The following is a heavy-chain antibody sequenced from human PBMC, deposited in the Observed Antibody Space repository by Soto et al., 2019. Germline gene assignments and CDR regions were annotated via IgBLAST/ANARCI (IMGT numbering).Heavy chain of an antibody. Sequence: EVQLLESGGGLVQPGGSPRLSCAASGFTFSSYAMSWVRQASGKGLEWVSAISGSGGSTYYADSVKGRFTISRDNSKNTLYLQMNSLRAEDTAVYYCAKAKDSSSWYPVYFQHWGQGTLVTVSS. J-gene: IGHJ1*01. V-gene: IGHV3-23*01. CDR3: AKAKDSSSWYPVYFQH. CDR2: ISGSGGST. CDR1: GFTFSSYA. D-gene: IGHD6-13*01.